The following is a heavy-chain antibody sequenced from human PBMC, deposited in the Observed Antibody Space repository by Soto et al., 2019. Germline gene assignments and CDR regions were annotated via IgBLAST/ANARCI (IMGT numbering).Heavy chain of an antibody. V-gene: IGHV4-4*07. CDR1: GASISAYA. Sequence: VQLQESGPGLVKPSETLSLTCTVSGASISAYAWIWIRQPAGKGLEWFGRLYSSGNTNYNPSFKSRLTMSADTSKNQFSLKLSSVTAADTAVYYCARGPYSSGWYVVDYWGQGTLVTVSS. J-gene: IGHJ4*02. CDR2: LYSSGNT. D-gene: IGHD6-19*01. CDR3: ARGPYSSGWYVVDY.